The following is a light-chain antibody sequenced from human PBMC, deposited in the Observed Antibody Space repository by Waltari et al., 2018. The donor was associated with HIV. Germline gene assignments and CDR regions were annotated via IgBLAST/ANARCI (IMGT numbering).Light chain of an antibody. J-gene: IGLJ3*02. Sequence: QSVLTQPPSVSGAPGQRVTISCPGNSSHIGAGFDVHWYQQLPETAPKLLIYGDTNRPSGVPDRFSGSKSGTSASLAITGLQAEDEADYYCQSYDSGLSVVFGGGTKLTVL. V-gene: IGLV1-40*01. CDR2: GDT. CDR1: SSHIGAGFD. CDR3: QSYDSGLSVV.